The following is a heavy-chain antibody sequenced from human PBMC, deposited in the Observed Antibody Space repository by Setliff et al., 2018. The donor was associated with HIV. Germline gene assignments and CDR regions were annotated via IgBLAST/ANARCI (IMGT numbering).Heavy chain of an antibody. CDR3: AKCGGVTCYSASWYFDY. CDR1: GFTFSSYW. V-gene: IGHV3-7*02. Sequence: GGSLRLSCAASGFTFSSYWMSWVRQAPGKGLEWVADIKQDGSKAYYMDSVKGRFTISRDNPKNSLYLQMTSLRAEDTAVYYCAKCGGVTCYSASWYFDYWGQGTLVTVSS. J-gene: IGHJ4*02. CDR2: IKQDGSKA. D-gene: IGHD2-15*01.